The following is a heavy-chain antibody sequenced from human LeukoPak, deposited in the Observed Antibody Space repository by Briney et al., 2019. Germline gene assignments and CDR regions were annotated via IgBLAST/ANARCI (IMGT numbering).Heavy chain of an antibody. V-gene: IGHV3-30*02. CDR1: GFTFSSYG. J-gene: IGHJ4*02. CDR2: IRYDGSNK. CDR3: AKLPVSSSWTPFDY. D-gene: IGHD6-13*01. Sequence: GGSLRLSCAASGFTFSSYGMHWVRQAPGKGLEWVAFIRYDGSNKYYADSVKGRFTISRDNSKNTLYLQMNSLRAEDTAVYYCAKLPVSSSWTPFDYWGQGTLVTVSS.